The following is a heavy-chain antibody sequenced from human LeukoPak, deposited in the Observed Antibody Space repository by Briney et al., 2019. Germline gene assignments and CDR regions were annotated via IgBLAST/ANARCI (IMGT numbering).Heavy chain of an antibody. J-gene: IGHJ5*02. D-gene: IGHD4-17*01. CDR2: INPSGGST. V-gene: IGHV1-46*01. CDR1: GYTFTSYY. CDR3: ARDWYGDYYGNWFDP. Sequence: GASVKISCKASGYTFTSYYMHWVRQAPGQGLEWMGIINPSGGSTSYAQKFQGRVTMTRDTSTSTVYMELSSLRSEDTAVYYCARDWYGDYYGNWFDPWGQGTLVTVSS.